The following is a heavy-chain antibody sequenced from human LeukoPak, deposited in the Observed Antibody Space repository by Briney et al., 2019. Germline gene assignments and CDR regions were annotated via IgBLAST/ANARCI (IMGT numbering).Heavy chain of an antibody. CDR2: FSRTSTFI. J-gene: IGHJ6*03. Sequence: PGGSLRLSCAASGFSFSFYGLNWVRKAPGKGLECVSSFSRTSTFIYYADSVKGRFIISRHNAKDSLYLHMNSMRAEDTAMYYCARDLKYGDSYYYYIDVWGKGTTVTVSS. CDR1: GFSFSFYG. D-gene: IGHD4-17*01. V-gene: IGHV3-21*01. CDR3: ARDLKYGDSYYYYIDV.